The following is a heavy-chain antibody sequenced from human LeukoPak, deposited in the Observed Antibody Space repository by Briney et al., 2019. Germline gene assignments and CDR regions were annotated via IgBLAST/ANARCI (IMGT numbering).Heavy chain of an antibody. CDR3: ARVVGYCSSTSRPYNWLDP. CDR1: GCPISSGGYF. CDR2: LYHSGCT. V-gene: IGHV4-30-2*01. J-gene: IGHJ5*02. Sequence: SQTLSLTYPVSGCPISSGGYFWSLIPQPPGKSLECSGYLYHSGCTHHNPSLKSRVTISVDRSKNQFSLKLSSVTAADTAVYYCARVVGYCSSTSRPYNWLDPWGQGTLVTGSS. D-gene: IGHD2-2*01.